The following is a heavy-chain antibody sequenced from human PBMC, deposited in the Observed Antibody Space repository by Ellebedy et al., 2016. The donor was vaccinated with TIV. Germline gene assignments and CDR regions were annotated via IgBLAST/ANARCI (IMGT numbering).Heavy chain of an antibody. J-gene: IGHJ6*02. D-gene: IGHD6-25*01. Sequence: MPSETLSLTCTVSGGSISSYYWSWIRQPPGKGLEWIGYIYYSGSTNYNPSLKSRVTISVDTSKNQFSLKMSSVTAADTAVYYCARLTYSSATGDYYGMDVWGRGTTVTVSS. CDR2: IYYSGST. V-gene: IGHV4-59*08. CDR1: GGSISSYY. CDR3: ARLTYSSATGDYYGMDV.